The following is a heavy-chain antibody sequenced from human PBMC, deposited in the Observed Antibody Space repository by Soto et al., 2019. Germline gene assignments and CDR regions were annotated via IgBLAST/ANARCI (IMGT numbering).Heavy chain of an antibody. CDR2: INYSGCT. V-gene: IGHV4-59*08. Sequence: QVQLQESGPGLVKPSETLSLTCTVSGGSISYYYWSWIRQPPGKGLEWIGYINYSGCTNYNPSLKSRVSISIATSKNHFSLKLCSASAADTAVYYCARQDDILTGVDYWSQGTLVTVSS. CDR1: GGSISYYY. CDR3: ARQDDILTGVDY. D-gene: IGHD3-9*01. J-gene: IGHJ4*02.